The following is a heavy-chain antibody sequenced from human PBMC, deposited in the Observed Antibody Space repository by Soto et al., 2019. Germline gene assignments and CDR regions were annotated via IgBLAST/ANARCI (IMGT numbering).Heavy chain of an antibody. CDR2: IFPSDSVT. D-gene: IGHD2-2*03. CDR1: RYTVTNYW. V-gene: IGHV5-51*01. Sequence: GESLNISCKASRYTVTNYWIGLVRQVPGEGLEWMGFIFPSDSVTRYSPSFQGQVTISVDKSVDTTYLQWGSLKASDTAMYYCVRGMDRNSAGFWGLGTMVTVSS. CDR3: VRGMDRNSAGF. J-gene: IGHJ4*02.